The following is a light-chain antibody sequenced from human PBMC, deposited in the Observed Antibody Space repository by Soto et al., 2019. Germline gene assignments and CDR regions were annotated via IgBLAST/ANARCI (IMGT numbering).Light chain of an antibody. Sequence: DIQMSQSPPSLSASVGDRVTITCRASQNIGIYLNWYQQKPGKAPNLLIYGESNLQTGVPSRFSASGSGTDFSPAISSLQPEDFATYYCQQSYTSPWTFGQGTNVEI. CDR1: QNIGIY. CDR3: QQSYTSPWT. V-gene: IGKV1-39*01. CDR2: GES. J-gene: IGKJ1*01.